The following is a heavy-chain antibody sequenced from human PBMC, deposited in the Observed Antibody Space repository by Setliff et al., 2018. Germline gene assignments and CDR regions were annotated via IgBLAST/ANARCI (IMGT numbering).Heavy chain of an antibody. CDR1: GYTFRNYA. V-gene: IGHV1-18*01. D-gene: IGHD5-18*01. CDR3: ARAPSVELVTIRTNSWFTY. CDR2: ISVYNGDT. J-gene: IGHJ4*02. Sequence: ASVQVSCKASGYTFRNYAFAWVRQAPGQGLAWVGWISVYNGDTNYAQKFQGRVTLTTDTSTSTAYMELRSLTSDDSAFYYCARAPSVELVTIRTNSWFTYWGQGTLVTVSS.